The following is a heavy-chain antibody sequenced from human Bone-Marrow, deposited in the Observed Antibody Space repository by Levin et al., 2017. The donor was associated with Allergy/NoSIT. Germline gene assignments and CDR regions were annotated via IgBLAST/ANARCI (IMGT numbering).Heavy chain of an antibody. CDR1: GGSFSGYY. V-gene: IGHV4-34*01. J-gene: IGHJ5*02. CDR2: INHSGST. Sequence: KPGESLKISCAVYGGSFSGYYWSWIRQPPGKGLEWIGEINHSGSTNYNPSLKSRVTISVDTSKNQFSLKLSSVTAADTAVYYCATGVTNDFHNWFDPWGQGTLVTVSS. D-gene: IGHD2-8*01. CDR3: ATGVTNDFHNWFDP.